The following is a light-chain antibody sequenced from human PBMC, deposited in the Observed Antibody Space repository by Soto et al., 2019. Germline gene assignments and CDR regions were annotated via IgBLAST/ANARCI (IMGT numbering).Light chain of an antibody. Sequence: QSVLTQPASVSGSPGQSMTISCTGTSSDVGGHDYVSWYQQHPGKAPKLIIYEVRNRPSGVSNRFSGSKSLNTAPLTISGLQAEVEADYYCSSYSSTGAVFGTGTTV. CDR3: SSYSSTGAV. CDR2: EVR. CDR1: SSDVGGHDY. V-gene: IGLV2-14*01. J-gene: IGLJ1*01.